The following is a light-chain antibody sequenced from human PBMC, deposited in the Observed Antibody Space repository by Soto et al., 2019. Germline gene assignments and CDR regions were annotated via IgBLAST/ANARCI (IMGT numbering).Light chain of an antibody. CDR3: QQRSNWPYLT. Sequence: EIVLTQSRDTLSLSPGERATLSCRASQSVSGYLGWYQQKPGQAPRLLIYDASNRAYGVPARFRGSGSGTNFTLTIASLEPDDFAVYYCQQRSNWPYLTFGGGTRV. V-gene: IGKV3-11*01. CDR2: DAS. J-gene: IGKJ4*01. CDR1: QSVSGY.